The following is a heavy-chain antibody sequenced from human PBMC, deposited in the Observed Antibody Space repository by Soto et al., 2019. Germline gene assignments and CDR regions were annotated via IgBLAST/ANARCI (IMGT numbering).Heavy chain of an antibody. V-gene: IGHV1-46*01. CDR3: ARGEQLVKKQQLVHEFDY. J-gene: IGHJ4*02. D-gene: IGHD6-13*01. CDR2: INPSGGST. CDR1: GYTFTSYY. Sequence: ASVKVSCKASGYTFTSYYMHWVRQAPGQGLEWMGIINPSGGSTSYAQKFQGRVTMTRDTSTSTVYMELSSLRSEDTAVYYSARGEQLVKKQQLVHEFDYWGQGTLVTVSS.